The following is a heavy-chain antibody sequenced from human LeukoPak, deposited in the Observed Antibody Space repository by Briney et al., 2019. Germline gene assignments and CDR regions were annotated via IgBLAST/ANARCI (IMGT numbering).Heavy chain of an antibody. CDR1: GFTFTSYW. CDR3: ARSREPGRDGDY. CDR2: INTDGSSP. J-gene: IGHJ4*02. D-gene: IGHD5-24*01. Sequence: GGSLRLSCAASGFTFTSYWMHWVRQAPGKGLVWVSRINTDGSSPSYADSVRGRFTISRDNAKNTLFLQMNSLRAEDTAVYYCARSREPGRDGDYWGQGTLVTVSS. V-gene: IGHV3-74*01.